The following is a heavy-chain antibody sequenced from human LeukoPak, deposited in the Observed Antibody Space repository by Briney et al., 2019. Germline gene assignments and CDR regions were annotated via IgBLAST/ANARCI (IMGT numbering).Heavy chain of an antibody. CDR3: VRDRYYYGSGSPPTVDY. CDR1: GFTFSSYW. CDR2: INSDGSST. Sequence: GGSLRLSCAASGFTFSSYWMHWVRQAPGKGLVWVSRINSDGSSTSYADSVTGRFSISRDNPKNTLYLQMNSLRVEDSAVYYCVRDRYYYGSGSPPTVDYWGQGTLVTVSS. D-gene: IGHD3-10*01. J-gene: IGHJ4*02. V-gene: IGHV3-74*01.